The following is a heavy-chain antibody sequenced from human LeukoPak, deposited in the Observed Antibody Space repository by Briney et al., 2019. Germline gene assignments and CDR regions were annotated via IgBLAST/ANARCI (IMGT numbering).Heavy chain of an antibody. Sequence: ASVKVSCKASGYTFTSYGISWVRQAPGQGLEWMGWISAYNGNTNYAQKLQGRVTMTTDTSTSIAYMELRSLRSDDTAVYYCAREVLTHGRSDYWGQGTLVTVSS. D-gene: IGHD3-9*01. J-gene: IGHJ4*02. CDR2: ISAYNGNT. V-gene: IGHV1-18*01. CDR3: AREVLTHGRSDY. CDR1: GYTFTSYG.